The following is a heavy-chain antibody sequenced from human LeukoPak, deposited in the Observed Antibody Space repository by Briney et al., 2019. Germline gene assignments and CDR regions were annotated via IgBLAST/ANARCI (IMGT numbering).Heavy chain of an antibody. Sequence: PGGSLRLSCAASGSTFSSYGMHWVRQAPGKGLEWVAVISYDGSNKYYADSVKGRFTISRDNSKNTLYLQMNSLRAEDTAVYYCAKDNLHRSTVAGRGFYYYGMDVWGQGTTVTVSS. CDR1: GSTFSSYG. D-gene: IGHD6-19*01. CDR2: ISYDGSNK. J-gene: IGHJ6*02. CDR3: AKDNLHRSTVAGRGFYYYGMDV. V-gene: IGHV3-30*18.